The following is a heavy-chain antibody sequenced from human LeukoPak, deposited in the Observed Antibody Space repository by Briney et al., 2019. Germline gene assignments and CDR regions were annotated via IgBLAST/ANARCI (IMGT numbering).Heavy chain of an antibody. CDR3: ARDHSSGVKGSFDY. Sequence: ASVKVSCKASGGTFSSYAISWVRQAPGQGLEWMGWISAYNGNTNYAQKLQGRVTMTTDTSTSTAYMELRSLRSDDTAVYYCARDHSSGVKGSFDYWGQGTLVTVSS. CDR1: GGTFSSYA. V-gene: IGHV1-18*01. CDR2: ISAYNGNT. J-gene: IGHJ4*02. D-gene: IGHD6-19*01.